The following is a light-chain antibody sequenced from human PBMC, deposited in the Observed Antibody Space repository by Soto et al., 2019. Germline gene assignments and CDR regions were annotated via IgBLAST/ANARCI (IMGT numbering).Light chain of an antibody. V-gene: IGKV3-11*01. CDR3: QQRSNWPPIT. CDR2: DAS. J-gene: IGKJ5*01. CDR1: QSVSSS. Sequence: EIVLTQSPATLSLSPGERATLSCRASQSVSSSLAWYQQISGQAPRLLIYDASNRATGIPDRFSGSGSGTDFTLTISRLEPEDFAIYYCQQRSNWPPITFGQGTRLEIK.